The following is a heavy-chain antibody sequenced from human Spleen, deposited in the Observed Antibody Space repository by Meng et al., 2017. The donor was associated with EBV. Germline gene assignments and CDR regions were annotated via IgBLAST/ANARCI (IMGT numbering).Heavy chain of an antibody. D-gene: IGHD1-14*01. CDR2: INEDGTIT. CDR3: SRDLAGSDDY. J-gene: IGHJ4*02. Sequence: VHLVESGGALGQPGGSLRLFCAASEFTLRRYWMHWVRQGPGKEPLWVSRINEDGTITNYADSVKGRFTISRDNAKNTLYLQMNNLRAEDTAVYYCSRDLAGSDDYWGRGTLVTVSS. CDR1: EFTLRRYW. V-gene: IGHV3-74*01.